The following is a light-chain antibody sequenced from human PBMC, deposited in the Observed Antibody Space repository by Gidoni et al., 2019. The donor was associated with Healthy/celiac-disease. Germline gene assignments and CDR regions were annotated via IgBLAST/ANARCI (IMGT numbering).Light chain of an antibody. CDR1: SSDVGGYNY. V-gene: IGLV2-14*01. CDR2: EVS. CDR3: CSYTSSSTSYV. Sequence: QSALTQPASVSGSPGQSITISCTGTSSDVGGYNYVSWYQQHPGKAPKLMIYEVSNRPSGVSTRFSCSTSGNTASLTISGLQAEDDADYYCCSYTSSSTSYVFGTGTKVTVL. J-gene: IGLJ1*01.